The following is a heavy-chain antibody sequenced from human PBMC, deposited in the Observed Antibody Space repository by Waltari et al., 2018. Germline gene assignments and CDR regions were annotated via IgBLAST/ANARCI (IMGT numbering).Heavy chain of an antibody. CDR1: GGSISSYY. CDR2: IYYSGST. CDR3: AREFTIAAAGTGYYYYYGMDV. V-gene: IGHV4-59*01. D-gene: IGHD6-13*01. Sequence: QVQLQESGPGLVKPSETLSLTCTVSGGSISSYYWSWIRQPPGKGLEWIGYIYYSGSTNYNPSLKSRVTISVDTSKNQFSLKLSSVTAADTAVYYCAREFTIAAAGTGYYYYYGMDVWGQGTTVTVSS. J-gene: IGHJ6*02.